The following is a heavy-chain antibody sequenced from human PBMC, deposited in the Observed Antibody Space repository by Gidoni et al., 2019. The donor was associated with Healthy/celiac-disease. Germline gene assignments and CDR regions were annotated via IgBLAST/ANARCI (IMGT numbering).Heavy chain of an antibody. V-gene: IGHV3-7*03. CDR3: ARDLTPDDTATLVDYGMDV. J-gene: IGHJ6*02. CDR2: IKQDGSEK. CDR1: GFPFSTLL. Sequence: EVQLVESGGGLVQPGGSLRLSCAAPGFPFSTLLFSWVRQAPGQGVEWVANIKQDGSEKYYVDSVKGRFTISRDNAKNSLYLQMNSLRAEDTAVYYCARDLTPDDTATLVDYGMDVWGQGTTVSVSS. D-gene: IGHD5-18*01.